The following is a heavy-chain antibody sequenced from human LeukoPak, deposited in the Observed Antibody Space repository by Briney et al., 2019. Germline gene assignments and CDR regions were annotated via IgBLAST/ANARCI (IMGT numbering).Heavy chain of an antibody. CDR3: AKVVVVITDAFDI. CDR2: ISGSGGST. Sequence: GGSLRLSCGASGFTFSTYGMSWVRQAPGKGLEWVSAISGSGGSTYYADSVKGRFTISRDNSKNTLYLQMNSLRAEDTAVYYCAKVVVVITDAFDIWGQGTMVTVSS. D-gene: IGHD3-22*01. CDR1: GFTFSTYG. V-gene: IGHV3-23*01. J-gene: IGHJ3*02.